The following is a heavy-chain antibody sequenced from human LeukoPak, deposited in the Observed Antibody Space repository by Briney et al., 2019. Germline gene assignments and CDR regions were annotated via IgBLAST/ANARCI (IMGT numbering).Heavy chain of an antibody. CDR1: GFTFSSYA. CDR2: ISGSGGST. V-gene: IGHV3-23*01. D-gene: IGHD1-26*01. J-gene: IGHJ4*02. CDR3: ALSPDVDLAVGATGCDY. Sequence: PGGSLRLSCAASGFTFSSYAMSWVRQAPGKGLEWVSAISGSGGSTYYADSVKGRFTISRDNSKNTLYLQMNSLRAEDTAVYYCALSPDVDLAVGATGCDYWGQGTLVTVSS.